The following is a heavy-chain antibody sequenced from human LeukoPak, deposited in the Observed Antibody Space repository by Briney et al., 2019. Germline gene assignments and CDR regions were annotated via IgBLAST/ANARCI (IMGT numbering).Heavy chain of an antibody. Sequence: SQTLLLTCAISGDSVSSKSAAWNWIRQSPSRGLEWLGRTYYRSKWSKDYAVSVKSRITINPDTSKNQFSLQLNSVTPDDTGVYYCARDFDEPDAFDIWGQGTMVTVSS. D-gene: IGHD3-9*01. J-gene: IGHJ3*02. CDR1: GDSVSSKSAA. CDR2: TYYRSKWSK. V-gene: IGHV6-1*01. CDR3: ARDFDEPDAFDI.